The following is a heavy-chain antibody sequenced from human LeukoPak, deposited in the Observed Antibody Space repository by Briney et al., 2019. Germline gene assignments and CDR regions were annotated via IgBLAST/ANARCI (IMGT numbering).Heavy chain of an antibody. CDR1: GGSISSSNHY. CDR3: ARVNTFWSTYHAGAFDY. D-gene: IGHD3-3*01. Sequence: SETLSLAFSVSGGSISSSNHYWRWIRQPPGKGLEWIGSIYCRGSTYYNPALQSRVTVSVDTSKNQFSLKLSSVTAADTAVYYCARVNTFWSTYHAGAFDYWGQGTLVTVSS. CDR2: IYCRGST. V-gene: IGHV4-39*07. J-gene: IGHJ4*02.